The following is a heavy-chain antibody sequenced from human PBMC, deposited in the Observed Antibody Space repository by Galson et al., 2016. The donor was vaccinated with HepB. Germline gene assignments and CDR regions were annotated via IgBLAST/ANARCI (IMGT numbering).Heavy chain of an antibody. V-gene: IGHV4-4*02. CDR1: GGSVSSGNW. CDR3: ARQIAVSGTRGFDF. D-gene: IGHD6-19*01. J-gene: IGHJ3*01. CDR2: IYQTGRT. Sequence: SETLSLTCAVSGGSVSSGNWWSWVRQPPGKGLEWIGEIYQTGRTNYNPSLESRVTISLDKSQNQLSLRLNSMTAADTAVYYCARQIAVSGTRGFDFWGQGTMVTVSS.